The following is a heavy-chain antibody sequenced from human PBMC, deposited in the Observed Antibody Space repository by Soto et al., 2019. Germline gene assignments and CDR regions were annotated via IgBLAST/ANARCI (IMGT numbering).Heavy chain of an antibody. CDR1: GFTFSSYA. CDR2: ISAGGGNT. Sequence: EVQLLESGGGLVQPGGSLRLSCAASGFTFSSYAMSWVRQAPGKGLEWVSGISAGGGNTYYRDSVKGRFTISRDNAKNALYLKMNSLRAEDTAVYFCAQTTPSIHWFDPWGQGTLVTVSS. J-gene: IGHJ5*02. D-gene: IGHD1-1*01. CDR3: AQTTPSIHWFDP. V-gene: IGHV3-23*01.